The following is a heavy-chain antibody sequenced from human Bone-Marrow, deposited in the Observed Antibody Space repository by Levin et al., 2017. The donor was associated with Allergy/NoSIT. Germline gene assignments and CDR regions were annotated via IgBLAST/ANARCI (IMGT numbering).Heavy chain of an antibody. CDR2: VSVSDRT. J-gene: IGHJ4*02. V-gene: IGHV3-23*01. CDR3: AKGGGYNFLYADGYFDY. CDR1: GFAFDGYA. Sequence: GGSLRLSCAASGFAFDGYAMSWVRQAPGKGLEWVSAVSVSDRTFYADSVKDRFTISRANSKNTVYREMKSRRAEDTAIYYCAKGGGYNFLYADGYFDYWGQGALVTVSS. D-gene: IGHD3-3*01.